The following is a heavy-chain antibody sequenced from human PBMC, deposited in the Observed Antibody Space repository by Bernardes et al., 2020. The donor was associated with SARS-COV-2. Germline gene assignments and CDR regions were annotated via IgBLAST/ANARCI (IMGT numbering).Heavy chain of an antibody. Sequence: SESLSLTCTVSGGSISSSSYYWGWLRQPPGKGLEWIGSIYYSGSTYYNPSLKSRVTISVDTSKNQFSLKLSSVTAAATAVYYCASEIRTGAYYYYYYGMDVWGQGTTVTVSS. CDR1: GGSISSSSYY. V-gene: IGHV4-39*01. D-gene: IGHD7-27*01. CDR2: IYYSGST. J-gene: IGHJ6*02. CDR3: ASEIRTGAYYYYYYGMDV.